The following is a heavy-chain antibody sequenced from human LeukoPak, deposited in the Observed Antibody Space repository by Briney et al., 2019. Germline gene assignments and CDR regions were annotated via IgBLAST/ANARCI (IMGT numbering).Heavy chain of an antibody. CDR3: ARGRAVAGYYYYGMDV. J-gene: IGHJ6*02. Sequence: GGSLRLSCAASGFSVSNYYMDWVRQAPGKGLEWVSVIYSGGSTYYADSVKGRFTISRDNSKNTLFVQMNSLRAEDTAVYYCARGRAVAGYYYYGMDVWGQGTTVTVSS. D-gene: IGHD6-19*01. CDR2: IYSGGST. CDR1: GFSVSNYY. V-gene: IGHV3-53*01.